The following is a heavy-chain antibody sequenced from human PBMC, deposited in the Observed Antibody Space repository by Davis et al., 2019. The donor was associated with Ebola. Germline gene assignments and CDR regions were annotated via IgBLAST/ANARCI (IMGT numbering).Heavy chain of an antibody. Sequence: PGGSLRLSCAASGFTFSSYSMNWVRQAPGKGLEWVAVISYDGSNKYYADSVKGRFTISRDNSKNTLYLQMTSLRAEDTAVYYCAKDSTTVVLTFDYWGQGTLITVSS. D-gene: IGHD4-23*01. CDR1: GFTFSSYS. V-gene: IGHV3-30*18. CDR2: ISYDGSNK. CDR3: AKDSTTVVLTFDY. J-gene: IGHJ4*02.